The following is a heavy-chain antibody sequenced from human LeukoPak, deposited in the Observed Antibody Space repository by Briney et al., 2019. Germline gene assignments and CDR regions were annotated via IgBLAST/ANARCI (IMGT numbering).Heavy chain of an antibody. J-gene: IGHJ6*03. Sequence: ASVKVSCKASGYTFTRYDINWVRQATGQGLEWMGWMNPNSGNTGYAQKFQGRVTITRNNSISTAYMELSSLRSEDTAVYYCRYSSSSDSYYYMDVWGKGTTVTVSS. V-gene: IGHV1-8*03. CDR3: RYSSSSDSYYYMDV. CDR2: MNPNSGNT. CDR1: GYTFTRYD. D-gene: IGHD6-6*01.